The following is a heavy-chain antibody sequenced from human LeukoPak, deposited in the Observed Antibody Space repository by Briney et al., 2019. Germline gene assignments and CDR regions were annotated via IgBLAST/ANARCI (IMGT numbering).Heavy chain of an antibody. D-gene: IGHD3-22*01. Sequence: PSETLSLTCAVYGGSFSGYYWSWIRQPPGKGLEWIGEINHSGSTNYNPSLKSRVTISVDTSKNRFSLKLSSVTAADTAVYYCARVRFSGYPWAAFDIWGQGTMVTVSS. J-gene: IGHJ3*02. CDR3: ARVRFSGYPWAAFDI. CDR2: INHSGST. CDR1: GGSFSGYY. V-gene: IGHV4-34*01.